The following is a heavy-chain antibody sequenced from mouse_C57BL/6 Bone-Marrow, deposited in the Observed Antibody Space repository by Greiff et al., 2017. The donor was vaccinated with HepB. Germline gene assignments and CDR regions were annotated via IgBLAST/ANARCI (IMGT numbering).Heavy chain of an antibody. CDR3: ARGNYGSSYSAWFAY. Sequence: EVQLQQSGPELVKPGASVKISCKASGYSFTGYYMNWVKQSPEKSLEWIGEINPSTGGTTYNQKFKAKATLTVDKSSSTAYMQLKSLTSEDSAVYDCARGNYGSSYSAWFAYWGQGTLVTVSA. D-gene: IGHD1-1*01. CDR1: GYSFTGYY. V-gene: IGHV1-42*01. CDR2: INPSTGGT. J-gene: IGHJ3*01.